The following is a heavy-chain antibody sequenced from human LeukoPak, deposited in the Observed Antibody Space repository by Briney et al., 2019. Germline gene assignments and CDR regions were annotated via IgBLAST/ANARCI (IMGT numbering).Heavy chain of an antibody. Sequence: PGGSLRLSCAASGFTFSRYWMHWVRQAPGKGLVWVSRINSDGSSRYADSAKGRFTISRDNAKNTLYLQMNSLRAEDTAVYYCARDRGPSRIAVAGTEFDYWGQGTLVTVSS. V-gene: IGHV3-74*01. CDR2: INSDGSS. D-gene: IGHD6-19*01. CDR1: GFTFSRYW. J-gene: IGHJ4*02. CDR3: ARDRGPSRIAVAGTEFDY.